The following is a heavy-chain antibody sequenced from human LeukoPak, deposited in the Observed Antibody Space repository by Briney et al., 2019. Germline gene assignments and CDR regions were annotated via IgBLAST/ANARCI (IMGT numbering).Heavy chain of an antibody. CDR1: GGSISSSNW. J-gene: IGHJ4*02. Sequence: SETLSLTCAVSGGSISSSNWWSWVRQPPGKGLEWIGEIYHSGRTNYNPSLKSRVTISVDKSKNQFSLKLSSVTAADTAVYYCAKQISAAAIDYWGQGTLVTVSS. CDR3: AKQISAAAIDY. V-gene: IGHV4-4*02. CDR2: IYHSGRT. D-gene: IGHD6-13*01.